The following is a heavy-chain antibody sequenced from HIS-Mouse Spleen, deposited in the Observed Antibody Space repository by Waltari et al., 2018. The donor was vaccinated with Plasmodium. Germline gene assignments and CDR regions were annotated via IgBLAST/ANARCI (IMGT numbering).Heavy chain of an antibody. CDR2: IKQDGSEK. CDR3: ASSWYWYFDF. CDR1: GFTFSRYW. D-gene: IGHD6-13*01. J-gene: IGHJ2*01. V-gene: IGHV3-7*01. Sequence: EVQLVESGGGLVQPGGSLRLSCAASGFTFSRYWMSWVRQAPGRGLEWVANIKQDGSEKYYVDSVKGRFTISRDNAKNSLYLQMNSLRAEDTAVYYCASSWYWYFDFWGRGTLVTVSS.